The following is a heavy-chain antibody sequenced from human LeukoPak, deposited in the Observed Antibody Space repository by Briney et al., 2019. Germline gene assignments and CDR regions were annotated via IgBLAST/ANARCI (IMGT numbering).Heavy chain of an antibody. D-gene: IGHD3-3*01. CDR1: GDTFGTFS. V-gene: IGHV1-69*06. CDR2: LTPLAGTP. Sequence: VASVTVSCKASGDTFGTFSFNWVRQAPSEGLEWLGGLTPLAGTPNYAQKFQGRLTISADKSTSTVYMELSRLTSEDTAVYFCAKFWSGYYTDWGQGTLVSVSS. J-gene: IGHJ4*02. CDR3: AKFWSGYYTD.